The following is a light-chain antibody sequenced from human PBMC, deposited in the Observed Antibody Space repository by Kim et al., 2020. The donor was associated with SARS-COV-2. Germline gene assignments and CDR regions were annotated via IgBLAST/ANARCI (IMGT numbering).Light chain of an antibody. CDR3: QSYDKSLSGWV. Sequence: RVTISCTGSSSNIGADYDVHWYQQFPQAARRLLSFAHNNRPSGVPDRCSGSKSGTSASLAITGLQAADEADYYCQSYDKSLSGWVFGGGTKVTVL. CDR1: SSNIGADYD. V-gene: IGLV1-40*01. CDR2: AHN. J-gene: IGLJ3*02.